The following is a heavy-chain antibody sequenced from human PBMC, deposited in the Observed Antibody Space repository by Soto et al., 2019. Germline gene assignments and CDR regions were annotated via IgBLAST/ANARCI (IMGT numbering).Heavy chain of an antibody. CDR1: GFTFDDYG. V-gene: IGHV3-20*04. Sequence: GGSLRLSCAASGFTFDDYGMSWVRRAPGKGLEWVSGINWNGGSTGYADSVKGRFTISRDNSKNTLYLQMNSLRAEDTAVYCCAREGTYCSGGSCYPHFDYWGQGTLVTVSS. CDR3: AREGTYCSGGSCYPHFDY. D-gene: IGHD2-15*01. J-gene: IGHJ4*02. CDR2: INWNGGST.